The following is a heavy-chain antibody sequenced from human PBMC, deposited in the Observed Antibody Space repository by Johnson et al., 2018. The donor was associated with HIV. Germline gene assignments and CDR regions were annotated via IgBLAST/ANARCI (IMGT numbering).Heavy chain of an antibody. V-gene: IGHV3-23*04. D-gene: IGHD6-19*01. CDR1: GFTFSSYW. Sequence: VQLVESGGGLVQPGGSLRLSCAASGFTFSSYWMSWVRQAPGKGLEWVSTISGAGGSTYYADSVKGRFTISRDNFKNTLYLQMNSLRAEDTAVYFCARQTLRAVDIWGQGTMVTVSS. CDR2: ISGAGGST. J-gene: IGHJ3*02. CDR3: ARQTLRAVDI.